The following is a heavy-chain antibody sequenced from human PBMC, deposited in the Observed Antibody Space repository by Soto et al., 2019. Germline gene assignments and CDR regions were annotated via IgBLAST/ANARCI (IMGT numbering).Heavy chain of an antibody. D-gene: IGHD3-10*01. CDR2: ISGGGDTT. J-gene: IGHJ4*02. CDR3: AKGRGGSGSLTPRVDF. CDR1: GFTFNNYA. V-gene: IGHV3-23*01. Sequence: EVQLLESGGGLVQPGGSLRLSCAASGFTFNNYAMTGVRQAPGKGLEWVSAISGGGDTTSYADSVKGRFTVSRDGSKNTLYLELSSLRDEDTALYYCAKGRGGSGSLTPRVDFWGQGTLVTVSS.